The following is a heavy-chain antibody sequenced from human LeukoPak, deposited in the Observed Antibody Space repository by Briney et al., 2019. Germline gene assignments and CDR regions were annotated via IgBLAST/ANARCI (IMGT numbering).Heavy chain of an antibody. CDR1: GFTFSSYA. J-gene: IGHJ4*02. CDR2: ISGSGGST. Sequence: PGGSLRPSCAASGFTFSSYAMSWVRQAPGKGLEWVSAISGSGGSTYYADSVKGRFTISRDNSKNTLYLQMNSLRAEDTAVYYCAIQWELQSGFDYWGQGTLVTVSS. CDR3: AIQWELQSGFDY. V-gene: IGHV3-23*01. D-gene: IGHD1-26*01.